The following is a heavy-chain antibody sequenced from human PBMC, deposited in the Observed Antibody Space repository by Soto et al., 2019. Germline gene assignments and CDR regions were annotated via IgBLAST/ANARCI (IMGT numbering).Heavy chain of an antibody. V-gene: IGHV5-10-1*01. CDR2: IDPSDSYT. D-gene: IGHD2-21*01. CDR3: ASRGRVGVVATGWFDP. CDR1: GYSFTSDC. J-gene: IGHJ5*02. Sequence: GESLKISCECSGYSFTSDCISWVRQMRGKGLEWMGRIDPSDSYTNYSPSFQGHVTISADKSISTAYLQWSSLKASDTDMYYCASRGRVGVVATGWFDPWGQGTLVTVSS.